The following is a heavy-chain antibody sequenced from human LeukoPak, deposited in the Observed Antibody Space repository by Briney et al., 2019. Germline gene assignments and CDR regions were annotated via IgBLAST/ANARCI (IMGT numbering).Heavy chain of an antibody. CDR2: IYYSGST. Sequence: SETLSLTCSASGGSIRKYYWRSVRPTPGKGLERVGYIYYSGSTNYNPSLEGRVTISVDTSKNQFSLKLSSVTAADTAVYYCARDRIWPPVQAAGTPFDYWGQGTLVTVSS. CDR1: GGSIRKYY. D-gene: IGHD6-13*01. V-gene: IGHV4-59*12. CDR3: ARDRIWPPVQAAGTPFDY. J-gene: IGHJ4*02.